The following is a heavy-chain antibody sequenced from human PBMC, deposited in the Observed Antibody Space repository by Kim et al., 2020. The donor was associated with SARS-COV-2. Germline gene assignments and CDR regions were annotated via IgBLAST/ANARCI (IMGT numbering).Heavy chain of an antibody. CDR3: VGESLQLALGSYYYYGMDV. D-gene: IGHD6-13*01. CDR1: GGSISSSSYY. J-gene: IGHJ6*02. CDR2: IYYSGST. V-gene: IGHV4-39*01. Sequence: SETLSLTCTVSGGSISSSSYYWGWIRQPPGKGLEWIGSIYYSGSTYYNPSLKSRVTISVDTSKNQFSLKLSSVTAADTAVYYSVGESLQLALGSYYYYGMDVWGQGTKVTV.